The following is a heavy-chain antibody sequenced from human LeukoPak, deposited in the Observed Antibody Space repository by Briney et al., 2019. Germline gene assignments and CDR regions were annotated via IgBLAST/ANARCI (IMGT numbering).Heavy chain of an antibody. Sequence: GGSLRLSCAASGFTFSNYWMSWVRQAPGKGLEWVAKIKQDGSEEYYVDSVKGRFTISRDDAKSSLYLQMNSLRAEDTAVYYCARRNAMDVWGQGTTVIVFS. CDR1: GFTFSNYW. CDR3: ARRNAMDV. CDR2: IKQDGSEE. V-gene: IGHV3-7*03. J-gene: IGHJ6*02.